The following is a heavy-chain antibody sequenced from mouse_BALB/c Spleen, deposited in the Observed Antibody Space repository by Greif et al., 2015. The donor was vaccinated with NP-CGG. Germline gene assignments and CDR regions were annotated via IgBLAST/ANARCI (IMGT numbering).Heavy chain of an antibody. Sequence: QVQLQQSGAELARPGASVKLSCKASGYTFTDYYINWVKQRTGQGLEWIGEIYPGSGNTYYNEKFKGKATLTADKSSSTAYMQLSSLTSEDSAVYFCARVGSHYGSSYWFAYWGQGTLVTVSA. CDR2: IYPGSGNT. CDR3: ARVGSHYGSSYWFAY. CDR1: GYTFTDYY. J-gene: IGHJ3*01. D-gene: IGHD1-1*01. V-gene: IGHV1-77*01.